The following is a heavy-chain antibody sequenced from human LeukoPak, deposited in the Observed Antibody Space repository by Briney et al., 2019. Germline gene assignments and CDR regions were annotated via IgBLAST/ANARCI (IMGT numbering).Heavy chain of an antibody. D-gene: IGHD3-22*01. J-gene: IGHJ4*02. CDR2: ISWNSGSI. CDR1: GFTFDDYA. V-gene: IGHV3-9*01. Sequence: GGSLRLSCAASGFTFDDYAMHWVRQAPGKGLEWVSGISWNSGSIGYADSVKGRFTISRDNAKNSLYLQMNSLRAEDTALYYCAKDRGIVVINGPGVWGQGTLVTVSS. CDR3: AKDRGIVVINGPGV.